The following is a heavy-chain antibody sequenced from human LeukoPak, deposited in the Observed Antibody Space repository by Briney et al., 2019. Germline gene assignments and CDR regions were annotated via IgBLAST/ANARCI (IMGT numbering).Heavy chain of an antibody. CDR1: GGSISGFY. Sequence: SETLSLTCTVSGGSISGFYWGWIRQPPGKGLEWIGYIYYSGSTNYNPSLKSRVTISVDTSKNQFSLKLSSVTAADTAVYYCARDSVAGPDYWGQGTLVTVSS. D-gene: IGHD6-19*01. J-gene: IGHJ4*02. CDR3: ARDSVAGPDY. CDR2: IYYSGST. V-gene: IGHV4-59*01.